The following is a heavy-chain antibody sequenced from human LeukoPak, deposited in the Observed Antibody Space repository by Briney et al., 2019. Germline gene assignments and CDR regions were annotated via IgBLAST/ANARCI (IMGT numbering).Heavy chain of an antibody. Sequence: GGSLRLSCAASGFTFSRYFMSWVRQTPGKGLEWLANINEDGSGTYYVDAVKGRFTISRDNAKNSLYLQMSSLRVEDTAVYYCTRDENRVVPTFRLDQWGQGTLVTVSS. CDR1: GFTFSRYF. D-gene: IGHD2-21*01. CDR3: TRDENRVVPTFRLDQ. CDR2: INEDGSGT. J-gene: IGHJ4*02. V-gene: IGHV3-7*01.